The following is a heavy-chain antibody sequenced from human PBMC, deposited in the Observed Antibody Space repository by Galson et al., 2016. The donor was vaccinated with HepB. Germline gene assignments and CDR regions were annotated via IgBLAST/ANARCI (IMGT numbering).Heavy chain of an antibody. Sequence: SLRLSCAASGFTFSSHWMHWVRQAPGKGLVWVSRIEGDGGTSTYADSVKGRFTISRDNAKNTLYLQVNVLRAEDTAVYYCARSPLPSSYTNGWNYFDYWGQGALVTVSP. CDR3: ARSPLPSSYTNGWNYFDY. D-gene: IGHD6-19*01. J-gene: IGHJ4*02. V-gene: IGHV3-74*01. CDR1: GFTFSSHW. CDR2: IEGDGGTS.